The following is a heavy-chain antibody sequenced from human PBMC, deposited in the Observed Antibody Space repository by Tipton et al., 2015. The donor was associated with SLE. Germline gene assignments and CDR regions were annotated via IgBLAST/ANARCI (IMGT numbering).Heavy chain of an antibody. CDR2: INSSGRT. CDR3: ARHEDRGYSYGSSFDY. V-gene: IGHV4-34*01. Sequence: TLSLTCTLYGGSFSGYHWSWVRQSSGKGLEWIGEINSSGRTNYNPSLKSRVTISVDTSKNQFSLKLSSVTAADTAVYYCARHEDRGYSYGSSFDYWGQGTLVTVSS. CDR1: GGSFSGYH. D-gene: IGHD5-18*01. J-gene: IGHJ4*02.